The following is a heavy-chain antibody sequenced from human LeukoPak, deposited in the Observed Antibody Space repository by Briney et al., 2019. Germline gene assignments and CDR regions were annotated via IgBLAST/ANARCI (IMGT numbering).Heavy chain of an antibody. CDR1: GGFISSSSYY. J-gene: IGHJ3*02. CDR3: ARPLKNDADAFDI. V-gene: IGHV4-39*01. Sequence: SETLSLTCTVSGGFISSSSYYWGWIRQPPGKGLEWIGSIYYSGSTYYNPSLKSRVTISVDTSKNQFSLKLSSVTAADTAAYYCARPLKNDADAFDIWGQGTMVTVSS. D-gene: IGHD1-1*01. CDR2: IYYSGST.